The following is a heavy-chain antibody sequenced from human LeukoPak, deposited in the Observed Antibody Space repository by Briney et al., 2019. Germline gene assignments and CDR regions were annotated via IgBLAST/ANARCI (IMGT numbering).Heavy chain of an antibody. D-gene: IGHD6-19*01. Sequence: PGGSLRLSCAASGFTFSSYAMSWVRQAPGKGLEWVSSISSSSSYIYYVDSVKGRFTISRDNAKNSLYLQMNSLRAEDTAVYYCARVHSSSSGFLVPLDYWGQGTLVTVSS. J-gene: IGHJ4*02. CDR2: ISSSSSYI. CDR1: GFTFSSYA. V-gene: IGHV3-21*01. CDR3: ARVHSSSSGFLVPLDY.